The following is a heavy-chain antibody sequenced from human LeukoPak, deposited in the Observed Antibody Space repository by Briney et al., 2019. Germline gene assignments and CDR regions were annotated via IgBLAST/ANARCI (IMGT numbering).Heavy chain of an antibody. Sequence: GGSLRLSCAASGFTFDDYAMHWVRQAPGKGLEWVSLISWDGGSTYYADSVKGRFTISRDNSKNSLYLQMNSLRAEDTALYYCAKDYCSGGSCYYYYYMDVWGKGTTVTISS. J-gene: IGHJ6*03. D-gene: IGHD2-15*01. V-gene: IGHV3-43D*03. CDR1: GFTFDDYA. CDR2: ISWDGGST. CDR3: AKDYCSGGSCYYYYYMDV.